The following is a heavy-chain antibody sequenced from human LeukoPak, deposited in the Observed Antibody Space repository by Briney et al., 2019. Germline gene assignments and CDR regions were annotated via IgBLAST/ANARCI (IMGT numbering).Heavy chain of an antibody. CDR3: AKDGPPHTTVRGVIRYYFDY. D-gene: IGHD3-10*01. Sequence: GGSLRLSCVASGFTFNNYGIHWVRQAPGKGLEWVAVIWYDGSNKYYADSVKGRFTISRDNSKNTLYLQMNTLRAEDTAVYYCAKDGPPHTTVRGVIRYYFDYWGQGTLVTVSS. V-gene: IGHV3-33*03. J-gene: IGHJ4*02. CDR1: GFTFNNYG. CDR2: IWYDGSNK.